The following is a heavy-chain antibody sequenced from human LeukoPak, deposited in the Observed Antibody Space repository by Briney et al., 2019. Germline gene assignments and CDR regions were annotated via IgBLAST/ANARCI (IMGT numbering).Heavy chain of an antibody. CDR2: ISYDGGSK. V-gene: IGHV3-30-3*01. CDR3: AKDLKRYCSSTTCYWGDY. Sequence: PGGSLRLSCAASGFMFNNYAVHWVRQAPGKGLEWVAVISYDGGSKYYADSVKGRFTISRDNSKNTLYLQVSSLSIEDTAVYYCAKDLKRYCSSTTCYWGDYWGQGTLVTVSS. D-gene: IGHD2-2*01. J-gene: IGHJ4*02. CDR1: GFMFNNYA.